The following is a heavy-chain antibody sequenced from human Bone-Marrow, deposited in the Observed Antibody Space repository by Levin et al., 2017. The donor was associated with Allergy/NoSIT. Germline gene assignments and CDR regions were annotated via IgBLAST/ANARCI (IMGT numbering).Heavy chain of an antibody. D-gene: IGHD6-19*01. CDR2: IKGDGSVT. V-gene: IGHV3-7*01. CDR3: ARGTIGVAGADY. CDR1: GFTFTSYY. J-gene: IGHJ4*02. Sequence: SCAASGFTFTSYYMKWVRQAPGKGLEWVADIKGDGSVTSYVDSLKGRFTISRDNAKNSLHLQMNSLTVEDTAVYYCARGTIGVAGADYWGQGTLVTVSS.